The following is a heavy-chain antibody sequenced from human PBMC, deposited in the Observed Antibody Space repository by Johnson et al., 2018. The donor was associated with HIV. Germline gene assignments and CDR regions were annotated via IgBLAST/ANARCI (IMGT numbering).Heavy chain of an antibody. Sequence: QVQLVESGGGVVQPGRSLRLSCAASGFTFSTYAIHWVRQAPGKGLEWVAIISYDGSDKYYADSVKGRFTISRDNSKKTLSLQMNSLRVEDTAMYYCAKARSLLDYGGFDAFDIWGQGTLVIVSS. D-gene: IGHD4-23*01. CDR1: GFTFSTYA. V-gene: IGHV3-30*04. CDR3: AKARSLLDYGGFDAFDI. CDR2: ISYDGSDK. J-gene: IGHJ3*02.